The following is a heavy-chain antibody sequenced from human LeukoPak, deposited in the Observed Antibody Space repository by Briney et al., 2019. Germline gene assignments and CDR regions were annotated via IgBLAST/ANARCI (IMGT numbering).Heavy chain of an antibody. J-gene: IGHJ3*02. Sequence: GGSLRLSCAASGFTFDDYGMSWVRQAPGKGLEWVSGIHWNGGSTGYADSVKGRFTISRDNAKNSLYLQMNSLRAEDTALYYSARREYYYDSSGRGSNDAFDIWERGTMVTVSS. CDR3: ARREYYYDSSGRGSNDAFDI. V-gene: IGHV3-20*04. CDR2: IHWNGGST. CDR1: GFTFDDYG. D-gene: IGHD3-22*01.